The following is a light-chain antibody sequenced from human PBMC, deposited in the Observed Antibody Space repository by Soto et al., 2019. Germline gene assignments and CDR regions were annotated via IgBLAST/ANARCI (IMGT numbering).Light chain of an antibody. CDR3: CSYTTSSTYV. J-gene: IGLJ1*01. CDR1: SNDFGGYNY. Sequence: QSVLTQPASVSGSPGQSITISCAGISNDFGGYNYVSWYQQHPGRVPKLLIYDDSNRPSGVSNRFSGSKSGNTASLTISGLQAEDEADYYCCSYTTSSTYVFGTVTKGTVL. CDR2: DDS. V-gene: IGLV2-14*03.